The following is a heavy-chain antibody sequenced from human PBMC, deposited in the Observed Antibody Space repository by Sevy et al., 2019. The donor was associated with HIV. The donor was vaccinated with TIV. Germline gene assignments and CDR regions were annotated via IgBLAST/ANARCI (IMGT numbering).Heavy chain of an antibody. J-gene: IGHJ4*02. CDR1: GYTFTRYD. CDR3: ARGGFPSGYTDY. V-gene: IGHV1-8*01. D-gene: IGHD3-22*01. CDR2: MNPNSGNT. Sequence: ASVKVSCKASGYTFTRYDINWVRQATGQGLEWMGWMNPNSGNTGYAQKFQGRVTMTRNTSISTAYMELSSLRSEDTAVYYCARGGFPSGYTDYWGQGTLVTVSS.